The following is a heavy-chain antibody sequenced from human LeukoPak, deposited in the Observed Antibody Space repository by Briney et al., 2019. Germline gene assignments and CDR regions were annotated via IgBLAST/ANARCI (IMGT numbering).Heavy chain of an antibody. CDR3: TKETQYCSGGSCYQFDY. Sequence: GGSLRLSCTASGFTFGDYAMSWVRQAPGKGLEWVGFIRSKAYGGTTEYAASVKGRFTISRDDSKSIAYLQMNSLKTEDTAVYYCTKETQYCSGGSCYQFDYWGQGTLVIVSS. CDR2: IRSKAYGGTT. J-gene: IGHJ4*02. CDR1: GFTFGDYA. D-gene: IGHD2-15*01. V-gene: IGHV3-49*04.